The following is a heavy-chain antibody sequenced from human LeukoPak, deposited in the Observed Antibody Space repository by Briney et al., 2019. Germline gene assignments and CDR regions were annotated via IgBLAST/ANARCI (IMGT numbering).Heavy chain of an antibody. Sequence: SETLSLTCSISGGSINDHYWSWLRQPPGKGLEWIGYISYSGRTTYSPSLKGRVTISMDTSKNQFSLNVISVTAADTAVYYCARDSHSLRWYLWGRGTLVTVSS. CDR2: ISYSGRT. J-gene: IGHJ2*01. D-gene: IGHD3-10*01. CDR3: ARDSHSLRWYL. V-gene: IGHV4-59*11. CDR1: GGSINDHY.